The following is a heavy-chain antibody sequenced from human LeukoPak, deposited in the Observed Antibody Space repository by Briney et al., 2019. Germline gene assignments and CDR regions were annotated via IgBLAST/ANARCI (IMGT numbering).Heavy chain of an antibody. V-gene: IGHV3-30-3*01. Sequence: GRSLRLFCAASGFTFSSYAMHWVRQAPGKGLEWVAVISYDGSNKYYADSVKGRFTISRDNSKNTLYLQMNSLRAEDTAVYYCARVKAVIAVAGPPFDYWGQGTLVTVSS. CDR1: GFTFSSYA. CDR3: ARVKAVIAVAGPPFDY. D-gene: IGHD6-19*01. CDR2: ISYDGSNK. J-gene: IGHJ4*02.